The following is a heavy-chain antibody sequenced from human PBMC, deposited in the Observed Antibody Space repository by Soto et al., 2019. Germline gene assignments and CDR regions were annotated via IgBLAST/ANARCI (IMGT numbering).Heavy chain of an antibody. V-gene: IGHV3-21*01. Sequence: GALRLSCAASGFTFSSYSMNCVRQAPGKGLEWVSYISSSSSSIYYSDSVKGRFTISRDNAKNSLYLQMNSLRAEDTAVYYCFIAVAGFFAPDYWGQGTLVTVSS. CDR1: GFTFSSYS. CDR2: ISSSSSSI. J-gene: IGHJ4*02. CDR3: FIAVAGFFAPDY. D-gene: IGHD6-19*01.